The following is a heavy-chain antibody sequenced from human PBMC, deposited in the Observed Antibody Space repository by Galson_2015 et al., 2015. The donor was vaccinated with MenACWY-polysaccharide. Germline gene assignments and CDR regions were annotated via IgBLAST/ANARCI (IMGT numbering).Heavy chain of an antibody. D-gene: IGHD2-15*01. CDR3: ANEPKRYIVVVVAATLRQEY. Sequence: SLRLSCAGSGFTFSSYGMHWVRQAPGKGLEWVTVISYDGSNKYYADSVKGRFTISRDNSKNTLYLQMNSLRAEDTAVYYCANEPKRYIVVVVAATLRQEYWGQGTLVTVSS. CDR2: ISYDGSNK. V-gene: IGHV3-30*18. CDR1: GFTFSSYG. J-gene: IGHJ4*02.